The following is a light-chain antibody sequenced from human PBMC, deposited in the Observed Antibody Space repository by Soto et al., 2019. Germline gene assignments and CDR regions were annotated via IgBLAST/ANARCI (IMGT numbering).Light chain of an antibody. J-gene: IGKJ3*01. CDR1: QSISSH. CDR2: AAS. Sequence: IQMTQXXXXLXXXVGDXVTITCRASQSISSHLNWYQQKPGKAPKLLIYAASTLQRGVPSRXXXXXXXXXXXXXISSLQAEDFATYYCQESNSTPRTFGPGTKVDVK. V-gene: IGKV1-39*01. CDR3: QESNSTPRT.